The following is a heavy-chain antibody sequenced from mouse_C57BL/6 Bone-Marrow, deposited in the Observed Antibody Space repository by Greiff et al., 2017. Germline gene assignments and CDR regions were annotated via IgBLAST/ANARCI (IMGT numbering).Heavy chain of an antibody. J-gene: IGHJ3*01. D-gene: IGHD2-2*01. CDR3: ARRGTMVTSWFAY. CDR2: IYPRSGNT. Sequence: QVQLQQPGAELVKPGASVKLSCKASGYTFTSYWMQWVKQRPGQGLEWIGEIYPRSGNTYYNEKFKGKATLTADKSSSTAYMELRSLTSEDSAVYFCARRGTMVTSWFAYWGQGTLVTVSA. CDR1: GYTFTSYW. V-gene: IGHV1-81*01.